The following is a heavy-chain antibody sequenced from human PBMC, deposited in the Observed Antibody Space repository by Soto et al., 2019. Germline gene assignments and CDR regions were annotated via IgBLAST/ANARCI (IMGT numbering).Heavy chain of an antibody. CDR3: TSSVASDWYFEL. Sequence: EVQLVESGGDLVQPGGSLKLSCAASGFTFSGSAMHWVRQASGKGLEWVGRIRSKANTYATAYAASVTGRLTISRDDSKNTASLPMTSLQTEDTAVYYCTSSVASDWYFELWGSGTLVTVSS. CDR2: IRSKANTYAT. D-gene: IGHD2-21*01. J-gene: IGHJ2*01. V-gene: IGHV3-73*02. CDR1: GFTFSGSA.